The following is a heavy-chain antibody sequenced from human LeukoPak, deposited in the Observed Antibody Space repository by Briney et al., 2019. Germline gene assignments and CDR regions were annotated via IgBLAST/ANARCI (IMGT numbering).Heavy chain of an antibody. CDR1: GGSFSSSDYY. Sequence: SETLSLTCTVSGGSFSSSDYYWGWIRQPPGKGLEWIGSIYYSGTTYYNPSLKSRVTISVDTSKNQFSLKLSSVTAADTAVYYCARGSGGASISGLNAFDIWGQGTMVTVSS. CDR2: IYYSGTT. J-gene: IGHJ3*02. D-gene: IGHD2-15*01. V-gene: IGHV4-39*07. CDR3: ARGSGGASISGLNAFDI.